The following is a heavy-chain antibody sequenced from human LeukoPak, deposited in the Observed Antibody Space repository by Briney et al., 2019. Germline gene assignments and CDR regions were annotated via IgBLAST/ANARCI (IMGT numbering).Heavy chain of an antibody. CDR2: IYYSGST. Sequence: SQTLSLTCTVSGGSISSGGYYWSWIRQHPGKGLEWIGYIYYSGSTYYNPSLKSRVTTSVDTSKNQFSLKLSSVTAADTAVYYCARDLASSGWHPGGYWGQGTLVTVSS. J-gene: IGHJ4*02. CDR3: ARDLASSGWHPGGY. D-gene: IGHD6-19*01. CDR1: GGSISSGGYY. V-gene: IGHV4-31*03.